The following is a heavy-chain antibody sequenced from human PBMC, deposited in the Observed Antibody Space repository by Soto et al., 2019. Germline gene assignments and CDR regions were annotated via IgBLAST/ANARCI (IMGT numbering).Heavy chain of an antibody. J-gene: IGHJ5*02. D-gene: IGHD3-3*01. V-gene: IGHV4-59*01. Sequence: SETLSLTCTVSGGSISSYYWSWIRQPPGKGLEWIGYIYYSGSTNYNPSLKSRVTISVDTSKNQFSLKLSSVTAADTAVYYCARASQGTYDFWSGLSDWFDPWGQGTLVTVSS. CDR2: IYYSGST. CDR1: GGSISSYY. CDR3: ARASQGTYDFWSGLSDWFDP.